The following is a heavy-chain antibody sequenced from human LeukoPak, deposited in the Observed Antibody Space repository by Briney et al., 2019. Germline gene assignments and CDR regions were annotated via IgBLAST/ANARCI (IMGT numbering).Heavy chain of an antibody. CDR1: GGSISSYY. V-gene: IGHV4-59*01. D-gene: IGHD3-10*01. Sequence: SETLSLTCTVSGGSISSYYWSWIRQPPGKGLEWIGYIYYSGSTNYNPSLKSRVTISVDTSKNQFSLKPSSVTAADTAVYYCARVPSYYYGSGSYYDYWGQGTLVTVSS. CDR2: IYYSGST. J-gene: IGHJ4*02. CDR3: ARVPSYYYGSGSYYDY.